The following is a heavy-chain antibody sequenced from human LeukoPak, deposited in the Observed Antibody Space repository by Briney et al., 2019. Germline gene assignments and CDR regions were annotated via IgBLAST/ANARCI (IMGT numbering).Heavy chain of an antibody. CDR2: ISRGGNYI. CDR1: GFDFSNYD. V-gene: IGHV3-21*01. D-gene: IGHD1-1*01. CDR3: AKNCPGTKVYNSFYY. J-gene: IGHJ4*02. Sequence: PGGSLRLSCAASGFDFSNYDMTWVRQAPGNGLEYVSSISRGGNYIYSADSVRGRFSISRNNAENWLCLQMNSLRGEDTAVYYCAKNCPGTKVYNSFYYWGQGTLVAVSS.